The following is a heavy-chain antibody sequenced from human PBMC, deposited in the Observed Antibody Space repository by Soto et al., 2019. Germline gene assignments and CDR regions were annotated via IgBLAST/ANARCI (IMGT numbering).Heavy chain of an antibody. V-gene: IGHV3-23*01. CDR3: AKAVNYNSDWYKQFDY. D-gene: IGHD6-19*01. Sequence: GWSLRLSCAASGFTFSSYAMSWVCQAPGKGLEWISTLSGSGGTTYYSDSVKGRFTISRDNSKNTVYLQMDTLRAEDTAIYYCAKAVNYNSDWYKQFDYWGQGTQVTVSS. CDR2: LSGSGGTT. J-gene: IGHJ4*02. CDR1: GFTFSSYA.